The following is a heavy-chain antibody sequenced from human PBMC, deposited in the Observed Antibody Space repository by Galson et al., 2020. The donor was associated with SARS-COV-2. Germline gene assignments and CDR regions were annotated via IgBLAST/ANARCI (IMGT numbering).Heavy chain of an antibody. CDR3: ARGLVVMRSEYFDY. D-gene: IGHD3-22*01. CDR2: ISSSISYI. J-gene: IGHJ4*02. CDR1: GFTFSSYS. V-gene: IGHV3-21*01. Sequence: GESLKISCAASGFTFSSYSMNWVRQAPGKGLEWVSSISSSISYIYYADSVKGRFTISRDNAKNSLYLQMNSLRAEDTAVYYCARGLVVMRSEYFDYWGQGTLVIVSS.